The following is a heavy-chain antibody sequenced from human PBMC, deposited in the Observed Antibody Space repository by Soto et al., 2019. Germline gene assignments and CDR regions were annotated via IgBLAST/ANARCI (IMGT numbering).Heavy chain of an antibody. CDR3: ARDQSWHDMVWWFDP. CDR1: GYIFSNYG. Sequence: GASVKVSCKASGYIFSNYGITWVRQAPGQRLERMGWVSPFNGQRNYAQRFQGRVTLTTDPSTSTVYMELNSLTSEDTAVYYCARDQSWHDMVWWFDPWGQGTLVTVSS. J-gene: IGHJ5*02. CDR2: VSPFNGQR. V-gene: IGHV1-18*01. D-gene: IGHD1-1*01.